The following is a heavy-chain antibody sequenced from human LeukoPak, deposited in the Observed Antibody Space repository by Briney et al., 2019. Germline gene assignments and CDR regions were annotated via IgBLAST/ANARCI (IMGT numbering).Heavy chain of an antibody. D-gene: IGHD6-19*01. J-gene: IGHJ4*02. CDR1: GFTFSSYG. V-gene: IGHV3-30*18. CDR3: AKDPLRGYSSGWPYYFDY. Sequence: GGSLRLSCAASGFTFSSYGMHWVRRAPGKGLEWVAVISYDGSNKYYADSVKGRFTISRDNSKNTLYLQMNSLRAEDTAVYYCAKDPLRGYSSGWPYYFDYWGQGTLVTVSS. CDR2: ISYDGSNK.